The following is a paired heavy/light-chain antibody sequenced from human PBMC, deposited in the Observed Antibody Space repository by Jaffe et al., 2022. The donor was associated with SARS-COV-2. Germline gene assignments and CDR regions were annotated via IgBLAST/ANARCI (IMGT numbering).Light chain of an antibody. CDR1: QGISNY. Sequence: DIQMTQSPSSLSASVGDRVTITCRASQGISNYLAWYQQKPGKVPKLLIYAASTLQSGVPSRFSGSGSGTDFTLTISSLQPEDVATYYCQKYNSAPPLTFGGGTKVEIK. V-gene: IGKV1-27*01. CDR2: AAS. CDR3: QKYNSAPPLT. J-gene: IGKJ4*01.
Heavy chain of an antibody. CDR2: ISGSGGST. Sequence: EVQLVESGGGLVQPGGSLRLSCAASGFTFSSYAMSWVRQAPGKGLEWVSAISGSGGSTYYADSVKGRFTISRDNSKNTLYLQMNSLRAEDTAVYYCAKRGGSQLWPYYYYMDVWGKGTTVTVSS. CDR1: GFTFSSYA. V-gene: IGHV3-23*04. J-gene: IGHJ6*03. D-gene: IGHD5-18*01. CDR3: AKRGGSQLWPYYYYMDV.